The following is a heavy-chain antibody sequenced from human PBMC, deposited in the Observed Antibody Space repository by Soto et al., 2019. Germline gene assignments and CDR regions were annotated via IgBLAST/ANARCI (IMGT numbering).Heavy chain of an antibody. CDR2: ISSSSSTI. D-gene: IGHD6-13*01. J-gene: IGHJ5*02. Sequence: GGSLRLSCAASGFTFSSYSMNWVRQAPGKGLEWVSYISSSSSTIYYADSVKGRFTISRDNAKNSLYLQMNSLRDEDTAVYYCARDNSSSWSPPANWFDPWGQGTLVTVSS. CDR1: GFTFSSYS. CDR3: ARDNSSSWSPPANWFDP. V-gene: IGHV3-48*02.